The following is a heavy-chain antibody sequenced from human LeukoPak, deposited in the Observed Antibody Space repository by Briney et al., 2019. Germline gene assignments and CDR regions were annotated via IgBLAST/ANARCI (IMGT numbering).Heavy chain of an antibody. J-gene: IGHJ6*02. D-gene: IGHD3-22*01. CDR1: GFTFSSYE. Sequence: GGSLRLSCSASGFTFSSYEMNWVRQAPGKGLEWVSYISSSGSTIYYADSVKGRFTISRDNAKNSLYLQMNSLRAEDTAVYYCARVKYYYDSSGYSYGMDVWGQGTTVTVSS. V-gene: IGHV3-48*03. CDR3: ARVKYYYDSSGYSYGMDV. CDR2: ISSSGSTI.